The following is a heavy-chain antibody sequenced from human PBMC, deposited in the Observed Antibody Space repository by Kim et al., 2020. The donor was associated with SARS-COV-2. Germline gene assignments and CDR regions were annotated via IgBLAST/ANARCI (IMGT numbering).Heavy chain of an antibody. J-gene: IGHJ3*02. V-gene: IGHV3-7*03. CDR1: GFPFAGFSFGSYW. CDR2: IKQDGTRE. CDR3: ARTVAGRIDAFDI. Sequence: GGSLRLSCVASGFPFAGFSFGSYWMSWVRQAPGKGLEWVANIKQDGTREYYVESMKGRFTISRDNAQNSLYLEMTSLRADDTAVYYCARTVAGRIDAFDIWGQGTVVTVSP. D-gene: IGHD6-19*01.